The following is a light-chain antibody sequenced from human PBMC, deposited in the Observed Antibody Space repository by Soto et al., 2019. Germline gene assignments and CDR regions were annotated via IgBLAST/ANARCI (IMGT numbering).Light chain of an antibody. CDR3: QSYDSSLSGWV. CDR2: GNS. Sequence: QSVLTQPPSVSGAPGQRVTISCTGSTSNIGAGYDVRWYHQLPGTAPKLLIYGNSNRPSGVPDRFSGSKSGTSASLAITGLQAADEADYYCQSYDSSLSGWVFGGGTKLTVL. CDR1: TSNIGAGYD. V-gene: IGLV1-40*01. J-gene: IGLJ3*02.